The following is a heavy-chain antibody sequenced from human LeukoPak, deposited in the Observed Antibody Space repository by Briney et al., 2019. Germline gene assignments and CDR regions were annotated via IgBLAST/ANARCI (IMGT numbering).Heavy chain of an antibody. D-gene: IGHD7-27*01. CDR1: XYXLXXXS. CDR3: ATDGDLAT. V-gene: IGHV1-24*01. J-gene: IGHJ5*02. CDR2: FYPEDGET. Sequence: XTXSXXVXXYXLXXXSMHWVRQAPGKGLEWMGGFYPEDGETIYAQKFQGRVTMTDDTSTDTAYMELSSLRSEDTAVYYCATDGDLATWGQGTLVTVSS.